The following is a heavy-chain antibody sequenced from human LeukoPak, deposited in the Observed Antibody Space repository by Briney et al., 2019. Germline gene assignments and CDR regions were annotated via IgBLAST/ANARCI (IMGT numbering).Heavy chain of an antibody. Sequence: GESLKISCKGSGYSFTNYWVGWVRQMPGKGLEWMGIIYSGDSDTRYSPSFQGQVTISADKSISTAYLQWSSLKASDTAMYYCARGRDGYSRPFDYWGQGTLVTVSS. V-gene: IGHV5-51*01. CDR3: ARGRDGYSRPFDY. CDR2: IYSGDSDT. CDR1: GYSFTNYW. J-gene: IGHJ4*02. D-gene: IGHD5-24*01.